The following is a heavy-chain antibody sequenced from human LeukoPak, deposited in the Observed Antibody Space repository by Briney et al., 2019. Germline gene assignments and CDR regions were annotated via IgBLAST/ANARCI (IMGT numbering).Heavy chain of an antibody. D-gene: IGHD3-10*01. V-gene: IGHV3-9*01. CDR2: ISSNSATI. CDR3: ARGRGSGSYYHLDY. Sequence: PGRSLRLSCAASGFNFDDYAMHWVRQAPGKGLEWVSGISSNSATIAYADSVKGRFTTSRDNAKNSLYLQMNSLRAEDTAVYYCARGRGSGSYYHLDYWGQGTLVTVSS. J-gene: IGHJ4*02. CDR1: GFNFDDYA.